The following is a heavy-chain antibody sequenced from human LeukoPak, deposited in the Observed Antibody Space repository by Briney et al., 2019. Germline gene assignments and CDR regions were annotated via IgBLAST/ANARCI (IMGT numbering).Heavy chain of an antibody. CDR1: GGSFSSYY. CDR3: ARSSSGWYDFDY. V-gene: IGHV4-39*01. Sequence: SETLSLTCAVYGGSFSSYYWGWIRQPPGKGLEWIGSIYYSGITYYNSSLKSRVTISVDTSKNQFSLKLSSVTAADTAVYFCARSSSGWYDFDYWGQGTLVTVSS. CDR2: IYYSGIT. D-gene: IGHD6-19*01. J-gene: IGHJ4*02.